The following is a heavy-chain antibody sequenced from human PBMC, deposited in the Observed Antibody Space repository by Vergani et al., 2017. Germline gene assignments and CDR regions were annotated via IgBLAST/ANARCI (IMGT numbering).Heavy chain of an antibody. J-gene: IGHJ4*02. CDR2: IFHSGRT. Sequence: QVQLQESGPGLVKASQTLSLTCSVSGAYVGSGGSISDNYWWTWVRQPPGKGPEWIGEIFHSGRTNYKPSLRSRVTISLEKSKNVFSLNLSSVTAADTAIYYCARVAYSSGWFLDHWGQGTLVTVSS. CDR1: GAYVGSGGSISDNYW. D-gene: IGHD6-25*01. CDR3: ARVAYSSGWFLDH. V-gene: IGHV4-31*03.